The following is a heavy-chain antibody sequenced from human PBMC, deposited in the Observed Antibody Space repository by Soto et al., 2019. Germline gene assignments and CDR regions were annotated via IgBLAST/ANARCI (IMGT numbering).Heavy chain of an antibody. CDR1: GGTFTNYV. J-gene: IGHJ5*02. D-gene: IGHD6-6*01. CDR3: ARGRSSPNFDP. V-gene: IGHV1-69*01. Sequence: QVQLVQSGAEVRKPGSSVKVSCKISGGTFTNYVISWLRQAPGQGLEWMGGLIPIFGAANREQKFHGRVTITADESTSTANMELSSLTSEDTAVYYCARGRSSPNFDPWGQGTLVTVSS. CDR2: LIPIFGAA.